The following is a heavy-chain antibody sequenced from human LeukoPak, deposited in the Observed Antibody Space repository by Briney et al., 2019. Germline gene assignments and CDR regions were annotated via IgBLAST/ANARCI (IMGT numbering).Heavy chain of an antibody. J-gene: IGHJ4*02. CDR2: IYYSGST. Sequence: SETLSLTCSVSGGSISTSNYYWGWIRQPPGKGLEWIGNIYYSGSTNYNPSLKSRVTISVDTSKNQFSLKLSSVTAADTAVYYCASSPGSWLYYFDYWGQGTLVTVSS. CDR1: GGSISTSNYY. D-gene: IGHD6-13*01. CDR3: ASSPGSWLYYFDY. V-gene: IGHV4-61*05.